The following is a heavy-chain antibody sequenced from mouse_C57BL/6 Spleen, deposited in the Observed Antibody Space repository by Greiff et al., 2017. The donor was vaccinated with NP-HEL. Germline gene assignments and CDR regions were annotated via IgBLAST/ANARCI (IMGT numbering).Heavy chain of an antibody. V-gene: IGHV5-16*01. J-gene: IGHJ1*03. CDR3: ARDAGDGYWYFDV. CDR1: GFTFSDYY. Sequence: EVKLVESEGGLVQPGSSMKLSCTASGFTFSDYYMAWVRQVPEKGLEWVANINYDGSSTYYLDSLKSRFIISRDNAKNILYLQMSSLKSEDTATYYCARDAGDGYWYFDVWGTGTTVTVSS. D-gene: IGHD2-3*01. CDR2: INYDGSST.